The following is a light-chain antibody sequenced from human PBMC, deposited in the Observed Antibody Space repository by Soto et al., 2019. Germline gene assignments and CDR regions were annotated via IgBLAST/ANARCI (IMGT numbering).Light chain of an antibody. Sequence: EIVLTQSPGTLSLSPGERVTLSCRASQSVSSSYLAWYQQKPGQAPRLLIYGASSRATGVPDRFSGSGSGTDFTLTISRLEPEDFAVYYCQQYGSSPRTFGQGT. CDR1: QSVSSSY. CDR3: QQYGSSPRT. CDR2: GAS. J-gene: IGKJ1*01. V-gene: IGKV3-20*01.